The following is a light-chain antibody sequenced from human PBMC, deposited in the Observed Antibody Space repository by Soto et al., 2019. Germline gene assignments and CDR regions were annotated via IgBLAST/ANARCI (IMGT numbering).Light chain of an antibody. J-gene: IGKJ2*01. Sequence: EILLTQSPGTLSFSPGERATRSCRASQSVSSSYLAWYQQKPGQAPRLLILGASSRATGIPDRFSCSGSGTDFTLTLSRLEPEDFAVYYCQQYGSSPTFGQGTKVDIK. V-gene: IGKV3-20*01. CDR1: QSVSSSY. CDR3: QQYGSSPT. CDR2: GAS.